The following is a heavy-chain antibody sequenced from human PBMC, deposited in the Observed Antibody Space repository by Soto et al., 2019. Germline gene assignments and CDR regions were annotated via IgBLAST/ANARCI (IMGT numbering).Heavy chain of an antibody. CDR2: IYYSGST. D-gene: IGHD5-18*01. Sequence: PSETLSLTCTVSGGSISSCYWSWIRQPPGKGLEWIGYIYYSGSTNYNPSLKSRVTISVDTSKNQFSLKLSSVTAADTAVYYCARIGYSYEYYFDYWGQGTLVTVSS. V-gene: IGHV4-59*01. J-gene: IGHJ4*02. CDR1: GGSISSCY. CDR3: ARIGYSYEYYFDY.